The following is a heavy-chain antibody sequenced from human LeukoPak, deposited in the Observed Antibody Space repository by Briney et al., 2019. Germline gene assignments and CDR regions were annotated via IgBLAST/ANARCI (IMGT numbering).Heavy chain of an antibody. J-gene: IGHJ3*02. D-gene: IGHD2-21*02. Sequence: GGSLRLSCAASGFTFSSYSMNWVRQAPGKGLEWVSYISSSSSTIYYADSVKGRFTISRDNAKNSLYLQMNSLRAEDTAVYYCARDTAYCGGDCYSKGVGAFDIWGQGTMVTVSS. CDR1: GFTFSSYS. CDR2: ISSSSSTI. CDR3: ARDTAYCGGDCYSKGVGAFDI. V-gene: IGHV3-48*04.